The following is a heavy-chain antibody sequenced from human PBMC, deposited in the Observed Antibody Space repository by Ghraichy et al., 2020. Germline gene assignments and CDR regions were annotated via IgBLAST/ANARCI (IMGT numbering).Heavy chain of an antibody. V-gene: IGHV3-21*01. Sequence: GGSLRLSCAASGFTFSSYSMNWVRQAPGKGLEWVSSISSSSSYIYYADSVKGRFTISRDNAKNSLYLQMNSLRAEDTAVYYCARGRDRSWYNWFDPWGQGTLVTVSS. D-gene: IGHD6-13*01. CDR3: ARGRDRSWYNWFDP. CDR2: ISSSSSYI. CDR1: GFTFSSYS. J-gene: IGHJ5*02.